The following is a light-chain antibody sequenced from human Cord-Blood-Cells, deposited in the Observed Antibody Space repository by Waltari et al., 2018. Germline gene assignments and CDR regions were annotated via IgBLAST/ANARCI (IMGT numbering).Light chain of an antibody. CDR1: QSLLHSNGYNY. J-gene: IGKJ2*01. CDR2: LGS. CDR3: MQALQTMDT. V-gene: IGKV2-28*01. Sequence: DIVMTQSPLSLPVTPGEPASISCRSSQSLLHSNGYNYLDWYLQKPGQSPQLLIYLGSNRASGVPDRFSGSGSGTDFTLKISRVEAEDFGVYYCMQALQTMDTFGQGTKLEIK.